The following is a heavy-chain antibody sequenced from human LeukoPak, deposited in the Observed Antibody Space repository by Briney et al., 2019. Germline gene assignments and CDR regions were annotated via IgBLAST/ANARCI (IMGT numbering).Heavy chain of an antibody. V-gene: IGHV3-30*18. CDR3: AKEGYCSGGSCYGLDY. Sequence: GRSLRLSCAASGFTFSSYGMHWVRQAPGKGLEWVAVISYDGSNKYYADSVKGRFIISRDNSKNTLYLQMNSLRAEDTAVYYCAKEGYCSGGSCYGLDYWGQGTLVTVSS. D-gene: IGHD2-15*01. CDR1: GFTFSSYG. CDR2: ISYDGSNK. J-gene: IGHJ4*02.